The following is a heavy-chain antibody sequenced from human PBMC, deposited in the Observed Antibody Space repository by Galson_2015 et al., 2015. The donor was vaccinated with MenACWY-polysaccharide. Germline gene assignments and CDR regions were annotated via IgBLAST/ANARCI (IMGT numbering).Heavy chain of an antibody. D-gene: IGHD1-26*01. V-gene: IGHV3-23*01. Sequence: SLRLSCAASGFTLRSYAMGWVRQAPGKGLEWVSAISGSGGDIYYAESVRGRFTISRDNSKNTLYLQMNTLRAEDTAVYYCARELTYSYAFEIWGQGTMVTVSS. CDR1: GFTLRSYA. CDR2: ISGSGGDI. CDR3: ARELTYSYAFEI. J-gene: IGHJ3*02.